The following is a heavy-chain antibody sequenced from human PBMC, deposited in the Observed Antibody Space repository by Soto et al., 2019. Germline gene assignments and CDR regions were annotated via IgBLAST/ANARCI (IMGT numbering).Heavy chain of an antibody. CDR3: ATALRYFDWSAVYYGMDV. CDR1: GFTFSSYA. J-gene: IGHJ6*02. Sequence: GGSLRLSCAASGFTFSSYAMSWVRQAPGKGLEWVSAISGSGGSTYYADSVKGRFTISRDNSKNTLYLQMNSLRAEDTAVYYCATALRYFDWSAVYYGMDVWGQGTTVTVSS. CDR2: ISGSGGST. V-gene: IGHV3-23*01. D-gene: IGHD3-9*01.